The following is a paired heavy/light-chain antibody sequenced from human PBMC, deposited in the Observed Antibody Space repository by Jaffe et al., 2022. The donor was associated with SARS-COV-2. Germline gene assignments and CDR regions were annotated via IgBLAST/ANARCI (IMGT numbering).Light chain of an antibody. Sequence: QTVVTQEPSFSVSPGGTVTLTCGLSSGSVSTNYSPSWYQQTPGQAPRTLIYSTNTRSSGVPDRFSGSILGNKAALTITGAQADDESDYYCFLYMGSGIWVFGGGTKLTVL. J-gene: IGLJ3*02. CDR1: SGSVSTNYS. CDR2: STN. V-gene: IGLV8-61*01. CDR3: FLYMGSGIWV.
Heavy chain of an antibody. Sequence: QVQLQESGPGLVTPSGTLSLTCAVSGASISISNWWSWVRQPPGKGLEWIGEIYHTGGANYNPSLKSRATISVDKSTNQFSLKLSSVTAADTAVYYCASHASGSSLYYWGQGTLVTVSS. D-gene: IGHD1-26*01. CDR3: ASHASGSSLYY. J-gene: IGHJ4*02. V-gene: IGHV4-4*02. CDR2: IYHTGGA. CDR1: GASISISNW.